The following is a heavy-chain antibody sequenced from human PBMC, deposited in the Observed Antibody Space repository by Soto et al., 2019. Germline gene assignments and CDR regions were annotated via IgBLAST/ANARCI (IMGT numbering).Heavy chain of an antibody. V-gene: IGHV4-38-2*01. CDR3: ARGPPKWQRIAARPLYYYYGMDV. D-gene: IGHD6-6*01. CDR1: GYSISSGYY. CDR2: IYHSGST. Sequence: SETLSLTCAVSGYSISSGYYWGWIRQPPGRGLEWIGSIYHSGSTYYNPSLKSRVTISVDTSKNQFSLKLSSVTAADTAVYYCARGPPKWQRIAARPLYYYYGMDVWGQGTTVTVSS. J-gene: IGHJ6*02.